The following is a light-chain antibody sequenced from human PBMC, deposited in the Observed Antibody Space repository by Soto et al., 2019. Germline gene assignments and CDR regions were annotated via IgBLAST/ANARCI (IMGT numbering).Light chain of an antibody. Sequence: EIVLTQSPGTLTLSPGERATLSCRASQSISSTSLAWYKQKPGQAPRLLISGASSRATGIPDRFSVSGSGTDFTLSISSLEPEDFAVYYCHYGTSPPLTFAQGTKVEIK. CDR1: QSISSTS. J-gene: IGKJ1*01. V-gene: IGKV3-20*01. CDR2: GAS. CDR3: HYGTSPPLT.